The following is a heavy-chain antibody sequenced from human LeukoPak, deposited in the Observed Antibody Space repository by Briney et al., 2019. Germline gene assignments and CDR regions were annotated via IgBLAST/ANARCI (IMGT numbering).Heavy chain of an antibody. CDR2: ISGRDGST. J-gene: IGHJ4*02. CDR3: AKGCGGDCYYTFDY. CDR1: GFTFSSHA. V-gene: IGHV3-23*01. D-gene: IGHD2-21*02. Sequence: GGSLRLSCAASGFTFSSHAMTWVRQAPGRGLEWVSTISGRDGSTYYADSVKGRFTISRDNSKNTFYLQMNSLRAEDTAVYYCAKGCGGDCYYTFDYWGQGTLVTVSS.